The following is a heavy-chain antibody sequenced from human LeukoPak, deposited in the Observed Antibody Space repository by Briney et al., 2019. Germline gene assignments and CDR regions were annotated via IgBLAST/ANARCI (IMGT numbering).Heavy chain of an antibody. J-gene: IGHJ4*02. V-gene: IGHV3-23*01. CDR1: GFTFSSSA. CDR3: AKVYESGSGTFDY. CDR2: IRGSGGST. D-gene: IGHD3-10*01. Sequence: GGSLRLSCAASGFTFSSSAMSWVRQAPGKGLQWVSAIRGSGGSTYYADSVKGRFTISRDNSKNTLYLQMNSLRAEDTAIYYCAKVYESGSGTFDYWGQGTLVTVSS.